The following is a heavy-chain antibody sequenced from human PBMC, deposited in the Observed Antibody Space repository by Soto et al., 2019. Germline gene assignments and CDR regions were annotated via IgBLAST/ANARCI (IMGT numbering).Heavy chain of an antibody. J-gene: IGHJ4*02. CDR2: ISSSSSTI. CDR3: ARDAPGYSRGWKGY. D-gene: IGHD6-19*01. Sequence: EVQLVESGGGLVQPGGSLRLSCAASGFTFSSYSMNWVRQAPGKGLEWVSYISSSSSTIYYADSVKGRFTISRDNAKNSLYLQMNSLRAEDTAVYYCARDAPGYSRGWKGYWGQGTLVTVS. CDR1: GFTFSSYS. V-gene: IGHV3-48*01.